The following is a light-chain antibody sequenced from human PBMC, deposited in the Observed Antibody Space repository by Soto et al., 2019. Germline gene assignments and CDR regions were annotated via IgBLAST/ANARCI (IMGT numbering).Light chain of an antibody. CDR3: QSYDSSLSGSTV. CDR1: SSNIGAGYD. CDR2: DKN. Sequence: QSVLTQPPSVSRAPGQRVTISCTGTSSNIGAGYDVHWYQQLPGTAPKLLIYDKNNRPSGVPDRFSGSKSGTSASLAITGLQAEDEADYYCQSYDSSLSGSTVFGTGTKLTVL. J-gene: IGLJ1*01. V-gene: IGLV1-40*01.